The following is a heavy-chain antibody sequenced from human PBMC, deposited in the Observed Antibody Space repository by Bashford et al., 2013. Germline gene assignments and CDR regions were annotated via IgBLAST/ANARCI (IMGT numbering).Heavy chain of an antibody. D-gene: IGHD2-2*01. V-gene: IGHV4-39*01. J-gene: IGHJ6*02. CDR2: IYDSENT. CDR3: AKYCGSSTCDYYYSMDV. CDR1: GGSISSRSYY. Sequence: SETLSLTCTVSGGSISSRSYYWGWVRQPPGKGLEWIGSIYDSENTYYNPSLKSRVTISGDTSKNQFSLKLSSVTAADTAVYYCAKYCGSSTCDYYYSMDVWGHGTTVTVSS.